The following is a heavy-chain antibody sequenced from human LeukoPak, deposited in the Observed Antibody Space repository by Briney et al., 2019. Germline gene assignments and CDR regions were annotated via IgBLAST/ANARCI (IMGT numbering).Heavy chain of an antibody. J-gene: IGHJ4*02. CDR1: GYTFTGYY. CDR2: INPNSGGT. V-gene: IGHV1-2*02. Sequence: ASVKVSCKACGYTFTGYYMHWVRQAPGQGLEWMGWINPNSGGTNYAQKFQGRVTMTRDTSISTAYMELSRLRSDDTAVYYCARPRAYSGRWVFGYWGQGTLVTVSS. D-gene: IGHD1-26*01. CDR3: ARPRAYSGRWVFGY.